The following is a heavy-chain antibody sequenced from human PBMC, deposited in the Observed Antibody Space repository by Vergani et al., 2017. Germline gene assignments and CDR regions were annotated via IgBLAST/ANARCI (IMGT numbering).Heavy chain of an antibody. V-gene: IGHV4-38-2*01. CDR3: ARAGYCSGGSCYSGIDY. CDR1: GYSISTGYY. CDR2: IYHSGST. D-gene: IGHD2-15*01. Sequence: QVQLQESGPGLVKPSETLSLTCAVSGYSISTGYYWGWIRQPPGKGLRWIGSIYHSGSTSYNPSLKSRVTISVDTSRNQFSLKLSSVTAADTAVYYCARAGYCSGGSCYSGIDYWGQGTLVTVSS. J-gene: IGHJ4*02.